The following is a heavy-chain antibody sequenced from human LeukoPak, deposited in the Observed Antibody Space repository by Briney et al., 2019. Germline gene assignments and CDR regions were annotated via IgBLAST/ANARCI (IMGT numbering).Heavy chain of an antibody. V-gene: IGHV3-74*01. CDR2: INEDGSTI. Sequence: GGSLRLSCAASGFTVSSYWMHWVRQAPGKGLVWVSRINEDGSTINYADSVKGRFTISRDNAKNTLYLQMSGLRDDDTALYFCVRGAGGPRNYVLDYWGQGALVSVSS. D-gene: IGHD3-10*02. J-gene: IGHJ4*02. CDR3: VRGAGGPRNYVLDY. CDR1: GFTVSSYW.